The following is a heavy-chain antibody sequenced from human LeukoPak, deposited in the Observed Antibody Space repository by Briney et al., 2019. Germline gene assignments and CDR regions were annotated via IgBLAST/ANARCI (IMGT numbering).Heavy chain of an antibody. D-gene: IGHD5-24*01. Sequence: PGESLKISCKGSGYSFSSYWIGWVRQMPGKGLEWMGIIYPGDSDTGYSPSFQGQVTISADKSISTAYLQWSILKASDTAMYYCARRDGYDSTTFDYWGQGTLVTVSS. J-gene: IGHJ4*02. CDR3: ARRDGYDSTTFDY. V-gene: IGHV5-51*01. CDR2: IYPGDSDT. CDR1: GYSFSSYW.